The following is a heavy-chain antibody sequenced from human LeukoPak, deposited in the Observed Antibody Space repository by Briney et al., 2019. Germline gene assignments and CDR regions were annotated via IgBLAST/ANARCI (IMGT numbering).Heavy chain of an antibody. CDR3: ARGVRIFGVVTWDY. CDR2: INPNSGGT. D-gene: IGHD3-3*01. V-gene: IGHV1-2*06. CDR1: GYTFTGYY. Sequence: ASVKVSCKASGYTFTGYYMHWVRQAPGQGLEWMGRINPNSGGTNYAQKFQGRVTMTRDTSISTAYMELSRLRSDDTAVYYCARGVRIFGVVTWDYWGQGTLVTVSS. J-gene: IGHJ4*02.